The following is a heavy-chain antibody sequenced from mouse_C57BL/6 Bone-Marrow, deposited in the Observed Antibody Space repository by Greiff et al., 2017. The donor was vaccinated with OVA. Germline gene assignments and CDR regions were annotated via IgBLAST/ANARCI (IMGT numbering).Heavy chain of an antibody. Sequence: EVQLVESGPGLVKPSQSLSLTCSVTGYSITSGYYWNWIRQFPGNKLEWMGYISYDGSNNYNPSLKNRISITRDTSRNQFFLKLNSVTTEDTATYYCARGGNYVDYWGQGTSVTVSS. CDR1: GYSITSGYY. V-gene: IGHV3-6*01. CDR2: ISYDGSN. CDR3: ARGGNYVDY. D-gene: IGHD2-1*01. J-gene: IGHJ4*01.